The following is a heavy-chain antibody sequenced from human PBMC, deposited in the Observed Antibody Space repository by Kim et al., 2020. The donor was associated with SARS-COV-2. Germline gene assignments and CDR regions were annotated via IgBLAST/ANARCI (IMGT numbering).Heavy chain of an antibody. Sequence: SPSFQGQVTISADKSISTAYLQWSSLKASDTAMYYCARHVAAAGSNGMDVWGQGTTVTVSS. CDR3: ARHVAAAGSNGMDV. D-gene: IGHD6-13*01. V-gene: IGHV5-51*01. J-gene: IGHJ6*02.